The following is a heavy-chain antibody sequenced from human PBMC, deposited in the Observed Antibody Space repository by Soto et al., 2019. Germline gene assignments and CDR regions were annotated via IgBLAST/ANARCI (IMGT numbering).Heavy chain of an antibody. CDR2: INHSGST. V-gene: IGHV4-34*01. CDR3: ARTRITMLGYFDY. CDR1: GGSFSGYY. J-gene: IGHJ4*02. Sequence: QVQLQQWGAGLLKPSETLSLTCAVYGGSFSGYYWSWIRQPPGKGLEWIWEINHSGSTNYIPSLKSRVTISVDTSKNQFSLKLSSVTAADTAVYYCARTRITMLGYFDYWGQGTLVTVSS. D-gene: IGHD3-10*02.